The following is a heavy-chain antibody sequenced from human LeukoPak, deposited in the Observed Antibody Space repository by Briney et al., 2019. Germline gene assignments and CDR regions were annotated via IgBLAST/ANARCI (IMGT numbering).Heavy chain of an antibody. CDR1: GFTFSSYS. CDR3: AKGPEGVGDAFDI. V-gene: IGHV3-21*01. J-gene: IGHJ3*02. D-gene: IGHD1-26*01. CDR2: ISSSSSYI. Sequence: KPGGSLRLSCAASGFTFSSYSMNWVRQAPGKGLEWVSSISSSSSYIYYADSVKGRFTISRDNAKNSLYLQMNSLRAEDTAVYYCAKGPEGVGDAFDIWGQGTMVTVSS.